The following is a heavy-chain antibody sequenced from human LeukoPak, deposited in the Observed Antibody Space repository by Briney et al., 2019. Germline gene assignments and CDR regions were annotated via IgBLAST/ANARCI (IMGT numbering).Heavy chain of an antibody. D-gene: IGHD6-19*01. V-gene: IGHV4-34*01. CDR1: EGPFRVYY. CDR3: ARGRGAVAGKRYYYYGMDV. Sequence: SNTRPLTCAVNEGPFRVYYWGWIRQPPRKGLEGIGEINHCGSTNYNPSLKSRVTISVDTSKNQFSLKLSSVTAADTAVYYCARGRGAVAGKRYYYYGMDVWGQGTTVTVSS. J-gene: IGHJ6*02. CDR2: INHCGST.